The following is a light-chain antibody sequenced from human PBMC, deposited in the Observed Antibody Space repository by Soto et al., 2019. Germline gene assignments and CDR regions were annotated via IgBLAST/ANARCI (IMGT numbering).Light chain of an antibody. CDR3: MHGSYWPWT. J-gene: IGKJ1*01. V-gene: IGKV2-30*01. CDR1: QSLEYSDGKTY. Sequence: DAVLTQSPLSLPVTPGQPASISCRSSQSLEYSDGKTYLNWYQQRPGQSPRRLIYKVSNRDFGVRDRFSGSGSVTAFTLEISRVEADDVGVYYCMHGSYWPWTFGQGTKVEIK. CDR2: KVS.